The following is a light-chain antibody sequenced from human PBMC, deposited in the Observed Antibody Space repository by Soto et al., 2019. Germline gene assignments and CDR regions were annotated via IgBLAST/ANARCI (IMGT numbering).Light chain of an antibody. CDR1: SSNIGAGYD. J-gene: IGLJ1*01. CDR2: ANN. V-gene: IGLV1-40*01. CDR3: QSYDSSLSGYV. Sequence: QSVLAQPPSVSGAAGQRVTISCTGSSSNIGAGYDVHWYQQLPGTAPKLLIYANNNRPSGVPDRFAGSKSGTSVSLAITGLQSDDKADYYCQSYDSSLSGYVFGTGTKVTVL.